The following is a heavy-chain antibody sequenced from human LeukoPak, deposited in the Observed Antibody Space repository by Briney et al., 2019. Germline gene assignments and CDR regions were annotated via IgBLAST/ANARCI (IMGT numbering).Heavy chain of an antibody. V-gene: IGHV4-4*07. Sequence: SETLSLTCTVSGGSISSYYWSWIRQHAGKGLEWIGRIYISGTTNYNPSLKSRVTISVDKSKNQFSLKLSSVTAADTAIYYCARGYCSGDNCSPGDVWGKGTTVTVSS. D-gene: IGHD2-15*01. CDR1: GGSISSYY. CDR3: ARGYCSGDNCSPGDV. J-gene: IGHJ6*04. CDR2: IYISGTT.